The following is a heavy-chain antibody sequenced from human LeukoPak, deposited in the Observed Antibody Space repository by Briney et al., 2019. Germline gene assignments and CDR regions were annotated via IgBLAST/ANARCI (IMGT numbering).Heavy chain of an antibody. J-gene: IGHJ4*02. Sequence: SETPSLTCTVSGGSFSSGSYYWSWIRQPPGKGLEWIGYIYYSGSTNYNPSLKSRVTISVDTSKNQFSLKLSSVTAADTAVYYCARDWMSGSYRFFDYWGQGTLVTVSS. CDR1: GGSFSSGSYY. V-gene: IGHV4-61*01. CDR3: ARDWMSGSYRFFDY. CDR2: IYYSGST. D-gene: IGHD1-26*01.